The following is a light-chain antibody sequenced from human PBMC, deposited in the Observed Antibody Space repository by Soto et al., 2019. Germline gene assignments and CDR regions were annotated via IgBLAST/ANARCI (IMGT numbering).Light chain of an antibody. CDR3: QQYGSLPRWT. J-gene: IGKJ1*01. Sequence: EIVLTQSPGTLSLSPGERATLSCRASQSVSSSYLAWYQQKPGQAPRLLIYGASSRATGIPDRFSGSGSGTDFTLTISRLEPEYFAVYYCQQYGSLPRWTFGQGTKVEIK. V-gene: IGKV3-20*01. CDR2: GAS. CDR1: QSVSSSY.